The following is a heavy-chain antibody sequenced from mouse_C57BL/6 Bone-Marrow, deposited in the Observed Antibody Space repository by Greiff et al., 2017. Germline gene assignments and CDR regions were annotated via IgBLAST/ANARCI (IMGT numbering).Heavy chain of an antibody. D-gene: IGHD4-1*01. V-gene: IGHV3-2*02. Sequence: DVQLQESGPGLVKPSQSLSLTCTVTGYSITSDYAWNWIRQFPGNKLEWMGYISYSGSTSYNPSLKSRISITRDTSKNQFFLQLNSVTTEDTATYYCASGKYYFDYWGQGTTLTVSS. CDR2: ISYSGST. CDR1: GYSITSDYA. J-gene: IGHJ2*01. CDR3: ASGKYYFDY.